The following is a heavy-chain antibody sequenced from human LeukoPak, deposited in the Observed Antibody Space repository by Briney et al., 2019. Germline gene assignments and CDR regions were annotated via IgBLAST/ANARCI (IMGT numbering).Heavy chain of an antibody. CDR1: GGSFSGYY. CDR3: ARGRYSGYDSPFMDY. J-gene: IGHJ4*02. V-gene: IGHV4-34*01. Sequence: RASETLSLTCAVYGGSFSGYYWSWIRQPPGKVLEWIGEINHSGSTNYNPSLKSRVTISVDTSKNQFSLKLSSVTAADTAVYYCARGRYSGYDSPFMDYWGQGTLVTVSS. CDR2: INHSGST. D-gene: IGHD5-12*01.